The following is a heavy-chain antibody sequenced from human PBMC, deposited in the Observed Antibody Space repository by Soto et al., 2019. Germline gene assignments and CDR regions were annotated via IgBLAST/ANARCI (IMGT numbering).Heavy chain of an antibody. V-gene: IGHV3-30-3*01. J-gene: IGHJ6*02. CDR3: ARDQGTVLMKFGGMDV. Sequence: GGSLRLSCAASGFTFSSYAMHWVRQAPGKGLEWVEVISYDGSNKYYADSVKGRFTISRDNSKNTLYLQMNSLRAEDTAVYYCARDQGTVLMKFGGMDVWGQGTTVTVSS. CDR1: GFTFSSYA. D-gene: IGHD2-8*01. CDR2: ISYDGSNK.